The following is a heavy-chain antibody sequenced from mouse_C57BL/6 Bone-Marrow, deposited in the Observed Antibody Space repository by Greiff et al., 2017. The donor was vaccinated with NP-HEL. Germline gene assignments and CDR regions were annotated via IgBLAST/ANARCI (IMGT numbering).Heavy chain of an antibody. Sequence: QVQLQQPGAELVRPGSSVKLSCKASGYTFTSYWMHWVKQRPIQGLEWIGNIDPSDSETHYNQKFKDKATLTVDKSSSTAYMQLSSLTSEDSAVYYCARRGGSSSYYFDYWGQGTTLTVSS. CDR3: ARRGGSSSYYFDY. CDR1: GYTFTSYW. CDR2: IDPSDSET. V-gene: IGHV1-52*01. D-gene: IGHD1-1*01. J-gene: IGHJ2*01.